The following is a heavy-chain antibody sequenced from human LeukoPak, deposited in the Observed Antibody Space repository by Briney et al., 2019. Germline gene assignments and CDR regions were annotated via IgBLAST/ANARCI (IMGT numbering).Heavy chain of an antibody. V-gene: IGHV3-23*01. CDR1: GFTFSNYA. CDR2: ISGSGAYT. D-gene: IGHD3-22*01. Sequence: PGGSLRLSCAASGFTFSNYAMSWVRQAPGKGPEWVSGISGSGAYTYYADSVKGRFPISRDNSKNTLYLQMNNLRAEDTAVYYCARGGYSETSGYYMAYWGQGTLVTVSS. J-gene: IGHJ4*02. CDR3: ARGGYSETSGYYMAY.